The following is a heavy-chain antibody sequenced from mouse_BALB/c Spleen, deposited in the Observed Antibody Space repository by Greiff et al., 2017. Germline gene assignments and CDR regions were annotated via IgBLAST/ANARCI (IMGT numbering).Heavy chain of an antibody. Sequence: VQLKQSGAELVRSGASVKLSCTASGFNIKDYCMHWVKQRPEQGLEWIGWIDPENGDTEYAPKFQGKATMTADTSSNTAYLQLSSLTSEDTAVYYCNACGTTAHFDYWGQGTTLTVSS. CDR1: GFNIKDYC. J-gene: IGHJ2*01. V-gene: IGHV14-4*02. CDR2: IDPENGDT. CDR3: NACGTTAHFDY. D-gene: IGHD1-2*01.